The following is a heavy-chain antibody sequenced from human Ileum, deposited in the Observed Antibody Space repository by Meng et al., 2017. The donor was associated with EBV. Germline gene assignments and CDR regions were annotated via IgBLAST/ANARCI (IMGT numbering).Heavy chain of an antibody. J-gene: IGHJ4*02. CDR1: GYTFTGYA. Sequence: QAQLLQLGVEVKMPGASIKLSCKASGYTFTGYAIHWVRQAPGQRLEWMGWINPGSGNTKYSQKFQGRVTITRDTSATTVYMDLSSLRSEDTAVFYCARDGGFSVGATKYDYWGQGALVTVSS. CDR3: ARDGGFSVGATKYDY. V-gene: IGHV1-3*01. CDR2: INPGSGNT. D-gene: IGHD1-26*01.